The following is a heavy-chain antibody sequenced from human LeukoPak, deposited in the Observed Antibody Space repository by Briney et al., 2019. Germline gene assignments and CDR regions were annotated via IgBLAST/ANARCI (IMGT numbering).Heavy chain of an antibody. J-gene: IGHJ4*02. D-gene: IGHD2-15*01. Sequence: GESLKISCKGSGYSFTNYWIGWVRQMPGKGLEWMGIIYPGDSDTRYSPSFQGQVTFSADKSISTTYLQWSSMKASDTAMYYCARLPGYCTGGSCYFDYWGQGILVTVSS. CDR2: IYPGDSDT. CDR3: ARLPGYCTGGSCYFDY. CDR1: GYSFTNYW. V-gene: IGHV5-51*01.